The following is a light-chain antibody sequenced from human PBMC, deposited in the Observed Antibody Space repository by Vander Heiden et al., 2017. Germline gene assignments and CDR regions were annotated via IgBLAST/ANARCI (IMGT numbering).Light chain of an antibody. CDR3: ASRTSSNTLV. J-gene: IGLJ3*02. V-gene: IGLV2-14*03. Sequence: QSALTQPASVSGSPGQSVTIPCAGTSSDIGAYKYVSWYQQHPDKAPKVIIYEVSKRPSGVSNRFSGSKSGNTASLTISGLQGDDEADYFCASRTSSNTLVFGGGTKLTVL. CDR2: EVS. CDR1: SSDIGAYKY.